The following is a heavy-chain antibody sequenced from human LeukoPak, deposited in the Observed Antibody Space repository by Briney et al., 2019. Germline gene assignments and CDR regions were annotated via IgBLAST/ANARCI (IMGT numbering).Heavy chain of an antibody. D-gene: IGHD4-23*01. CDR1: GYTFTSYA. V-gene: IGHV1-3*03. CDR2: INAGNGNT. Sequence: ASVKVSCKASGYTFTSYASHWLRQAPGQRLEWMGWINAGNGNTKYSEDFQGRVNITMDTSASTAYMELSSLRSEDSAVYYCARSRDYGGNWGFDSWGQGTLVTVSS. J-gene: IGHJ4*02. CDR3: ARSRDYGGNWGFDS.